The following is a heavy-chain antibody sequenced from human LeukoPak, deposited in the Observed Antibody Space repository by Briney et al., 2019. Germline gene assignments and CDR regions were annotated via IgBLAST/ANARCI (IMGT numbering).Heavy chain of an antibody. D-gene: IGHD6-19*01. Sequence: PGGSLRLSCAASGFTFSSYGMHWVRQAPGKGLEWVAVISYDGSNKYYADSVKGRFTISRDNSKNTLYLQMNSLRAEDTAVYYCARDGQWLVQGGAFDIWGQGTMVTVSS. CDR1: GFTFSSYG. J-gene: IGHJ3*02. CDR3: ARDGQWLVQGGAFDI. CDR2: ISYDGSNK. V-gene: IGHV3-30*03.